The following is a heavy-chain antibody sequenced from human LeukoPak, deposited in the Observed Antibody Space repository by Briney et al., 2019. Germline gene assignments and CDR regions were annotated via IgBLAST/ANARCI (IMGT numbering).Heavy chain of an antibody. Sequence: SETLSLTCTVSGGSINFASYSWTWIRQPAGKGLEWIGRIYTSGSTNYNPSLKSRVTISIDTSKHQFSLELSSVTAADTAVYYCARDSASRSGYTSSWYFDYWGQGTLVTVSS. CDR1: GGSINFASYS. D-gene: IGHD6-13*01. CDR2: IYTSGST. V-gene: IGHV4-61*02. J-gene: IGHJ4*02. CDR3: ARDSASRSGYTSSWYFDY.